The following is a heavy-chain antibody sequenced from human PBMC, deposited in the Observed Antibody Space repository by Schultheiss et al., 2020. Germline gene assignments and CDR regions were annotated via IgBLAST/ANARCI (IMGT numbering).Heavy chain of an antibody. Sequence: GGSLRLSCAASGFTVSSNYMSWVRQAPGKGLEWVSVIYSGGSTYYADSVKGRFTISRDNSKNTLYLQMNSLRAEDTAVYYCARDIIIAAAGIDYWGQGTLVTVSS. CDR1: GFTVSSNY. CDR2: IYSGGST. J-gene: IGHJ4*02. D-gene: IGHD6-13*01. V-gene: IGHV3-66*02. CDR3: ARDIIIAAAGIDY.